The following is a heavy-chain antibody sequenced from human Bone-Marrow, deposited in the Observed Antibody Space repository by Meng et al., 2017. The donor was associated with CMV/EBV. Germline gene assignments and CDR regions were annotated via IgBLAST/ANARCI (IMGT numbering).Heavy chain of an antibody. D-gene: IGHD3-3*01. CDR3: ARVYIVGWRGYPEGY. V-gene: IGHV1-18*01. CDR1: GYTFTNYG. Sequence: ASVKVSCKTSGYTFTNYGIIWVRQAPGQGLEWMGWISPYNGNTNYAQNFQGRVTMTTDTSTDTAYMELRSLRSADTAVYYCARVYIVGWRGYPEGYWGQGPLVPVSS. CDR2: ISPYNGNT. J-gene: IGHJ4*02.